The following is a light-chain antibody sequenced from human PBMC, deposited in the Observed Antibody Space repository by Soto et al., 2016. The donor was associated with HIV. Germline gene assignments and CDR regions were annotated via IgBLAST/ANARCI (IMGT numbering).Light chain of an antibody. J-gene: IGKJ2*01. V-gene: IGKV1-5*03. Sequence: DIQMTQSPSTLSASVGDRVTITCRASQDITTWLAWYQQKPGKPPNLLIYKASNLQNGVPSRFCGSGSGTEFTLSINSLQPDDFATYYCQQFGNKPYTFGQGTKPEIK. CDR2: KAS. CDR3: QQFGNKPYT. CDR1: QDITTW.